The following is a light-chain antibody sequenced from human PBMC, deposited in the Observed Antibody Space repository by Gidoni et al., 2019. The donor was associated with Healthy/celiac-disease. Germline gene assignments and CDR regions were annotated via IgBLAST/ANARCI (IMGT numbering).Light chain of an antibody. J-gene: IGLJ2*01. CDR2: GNS. Sequence: QSVLTQPPSVSGAPGQRVTIPCTGSSSNIGAGYDVHWYQQLPGTAPKLLIYGNSNRPSGVPDRFSGSKSGTSASLAITGLQAEDEADYYCQSYDSSLSARDVVFGGGTKLTVL. V-gene: IGLV1-40*01. CDR3: QSYDSSLSARDVV. CDR1: SSNIGAGYD.